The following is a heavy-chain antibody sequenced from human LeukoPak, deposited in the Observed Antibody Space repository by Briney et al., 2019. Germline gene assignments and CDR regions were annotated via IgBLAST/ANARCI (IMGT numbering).Heavy chain of an antibody. CDR3: ARGGYYYDSSGYSDY. J-gene: IGHJ4*02. V-gene: IGHV1-18*03. CDR1: GYTFTSYG. Sequence: GASVKVSCKASGYTFTSYGLSWVRQAPGQGLEWMGWISAYDGNTNYAQKLQGRVTLTTDTSPSTAYMELRSVRSDDLAVYYCARGGYYYDSSGYSDYWGQGTLVTVSS. D-gene: IGHD3-22*01. CDR2: ISAYDGNT.